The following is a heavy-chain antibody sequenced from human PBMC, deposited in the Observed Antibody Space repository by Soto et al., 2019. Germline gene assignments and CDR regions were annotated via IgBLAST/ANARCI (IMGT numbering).Heavy chain of an antibody. J-gene: IGHJ4*02. Sequence: EVQLVESGGGLVKPGGSLRLSCAASGFTFSNAWMSWVRQAPGKGLEWVGRIKSKTDGGTTDYAAPVKGRFTISRDDSKNTLYLQMNSLKTEDTAVYYCTTAKSPRWFGEPYFDYWGQGTLVTVSS. CDR2: IKSKTDGGTT. CDR1: GFTFSNAW. V-gene: IGHV3-15*01. CDR3: TTAKSPRWFGEPYFDY. D-gene: IGHD3-10*01.